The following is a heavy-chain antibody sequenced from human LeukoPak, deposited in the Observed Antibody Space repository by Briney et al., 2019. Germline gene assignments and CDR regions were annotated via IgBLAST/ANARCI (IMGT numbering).Heavy chain of an antibody. J-gene: IGHJ5*02. CDR1: SGSFSGYY. CDR2: INHSGGT. CDR3: ARDGRSDYGDINRFDP. D-gene: IGHD4-17*01. V-gene: IGHV4-34*01. Sequence: SETLSLTCAVYSGSFSGYYWNWIRQPPGKGLEWIREINHSGGTNYNPSLKSRVTISEDTSKNQFSLKLSSVTAADTALYYCARDGRSDYGDINRFDPWGQGTLVTVSS.